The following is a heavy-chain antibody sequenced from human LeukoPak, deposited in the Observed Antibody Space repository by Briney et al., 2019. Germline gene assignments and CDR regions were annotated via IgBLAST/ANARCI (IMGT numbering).Heavy chain of an antibody. V-gene: IGHV3-53*01. Sequence: GGSLRLSCAASGFTVSSNYMSWVRQAPGKGLEWVSVIYSGGSTYYADSVKGRFTISRDNSKNTLYLQVNSLRAEDTAVYYCASESPGDSSGFVDYWGQGTLVTVSS. CDR1: GFTVSSNY. CDR2: IYSGGST. CDR3: ASESPGDSSGFVDY. D-gene: IGHD3-22*01. J-gene: IGHJ4*02.